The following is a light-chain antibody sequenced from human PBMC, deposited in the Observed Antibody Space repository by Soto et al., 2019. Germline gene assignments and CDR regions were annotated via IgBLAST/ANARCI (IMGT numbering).Light chain of an antibody. CDR3: QQYGSSLWT. V-gene: IGKV3-15*01. CDR2: GAS. CDR1: QSVGNN. J-gene: IGKJ1*01. Sequence: EIVMTQSPTTLSVSPGERVTLSCRASQSVGNNLAWYQQKPGQAPSLVIHGASTRATGVPARFSGSGSGTDFTLTISRLEPEDFAVYYCQQYGSSLWTFGQGTKVDI.